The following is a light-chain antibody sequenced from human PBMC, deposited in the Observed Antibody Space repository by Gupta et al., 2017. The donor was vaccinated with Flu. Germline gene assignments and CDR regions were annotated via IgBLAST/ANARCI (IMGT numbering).Light chain of an antibody. V-gene: IGKV1-5*03. CDR1: QSITDW. CDR2: KAS. CDR3: QQYNSYTGT. J-gene: IGKJ1*01. Sequence: PSPLSASVGDSVTITCRASQSITDWLAWYQQKPGKAPKLLIYKASSLQSGVPSRFSGSGSGTEFTLTISSLQPDDFATYYCQQYNSYTGTFGQGTKVEIK.